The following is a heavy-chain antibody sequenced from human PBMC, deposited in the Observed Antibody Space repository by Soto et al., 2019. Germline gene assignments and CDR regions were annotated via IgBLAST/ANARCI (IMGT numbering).Heavy chain of an antibody. V-gene: IGHV1-69*01. J-gene: IGHJ6*02. CDR3: ARGATIFGVAAYSYYEMEV. Sequence: QVQLVQSGAEVKKPGSSVKVSCRASGGTFSNYAISWVRQAPGQGLEWMGGLVPAFGTPNYAQNLQGRITITADDSTTTVYMDLSSLRSEDTAVYYCARGATIFGVAAYSYYEMEVWGQGTTVTVSS. CDR1: GGTFSNYA. CDR2: LVPAFGTP. D-gene: IGHD3-3*01.